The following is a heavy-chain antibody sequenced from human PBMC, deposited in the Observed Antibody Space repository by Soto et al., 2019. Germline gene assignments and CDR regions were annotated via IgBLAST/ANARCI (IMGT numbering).Heavy chain of an antibody. CDR1: GGSVSSGSYY. D-gene: IGHD6-19*01. J-gene: IGHJ3*02. CDR2: IYYSGST. Sequence: PSETLSLTCTVSGGSVSSGSYYWSWIRQPPGKGLEWIGYIYYSGSTNYNPSLKSRVTISVDTSKNQFSLKLSSVTAADTAVYYCARDQAVAGIDTAWAFDIWGQGTRVTVSS. V-gene: IGHV4-61*01. CDR3: ARDQAVAGIDTAWAFDI.